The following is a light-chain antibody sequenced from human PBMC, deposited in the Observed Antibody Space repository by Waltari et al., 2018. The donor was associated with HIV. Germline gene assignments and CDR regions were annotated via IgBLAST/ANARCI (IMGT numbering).Light chain of an antibody. J-gene: IGKJ1*01. CDR1: QSVSSN. CDR2: CAS. CDR3: QQYNNWPPWT. Sequence: EIVMTQSPATLSVSPGERATLSCRASQSVSSNLAWYQQKPVQAPRLLIYCASTRATGIPARFSGSGSGTYFTLTISSLQSEDFAVYYCQQYNNWPPWTFGQGTKVEIK. V-gene: IGKV3-15*01.